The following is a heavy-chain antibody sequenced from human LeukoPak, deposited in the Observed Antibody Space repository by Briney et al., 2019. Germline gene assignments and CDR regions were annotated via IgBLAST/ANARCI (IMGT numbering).Heavy chain of an antibody. Sequence: PGRSLRLSCAASGFTFSSYAMHWVRQAPGKGLEWVAVISYDGSNKYYADSVKGRFTISRDNSKNTLYLQMNSLRAEDTAVYYCARGAGKLLGGRLDYWGQGTLVTVSS. J-gene: IGHJ4*02. CDR1: GFTFSSYA. CDR3: ARGAGKLLGGRLDY. D-gene: IGHD1-26*01. CDR2: ISYDGSNK. V-gene: IGHV3-30-3*01.